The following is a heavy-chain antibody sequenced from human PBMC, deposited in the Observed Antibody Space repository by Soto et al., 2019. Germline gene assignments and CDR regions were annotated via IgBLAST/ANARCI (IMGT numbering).Heavy chain of an antibody. CDR1: GGTFSNYA. V-gene: IGHV1-69*13. J-gene: IGHJ4*01. CDR3: ARDRNFYGSGSSPPEFGY. Sequence: SVKVSCKASGGTFSNYAISWVRQAPGQGLEWMGGIIPILDAVFYAPKFQGRVTITADESTSTAYIQLSSLRSEDTAMYYCARDRNFYGSGSSPPEFGYWG. CDR2: IIPILDAV. D-gene: IGHD3-10*01.